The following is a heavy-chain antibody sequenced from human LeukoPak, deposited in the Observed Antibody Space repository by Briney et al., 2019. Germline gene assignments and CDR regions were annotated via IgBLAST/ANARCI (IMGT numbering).Heavy chain of an antibody. CDR3: ARRDLLTGTFDY. CDR1: GFTFSSYE. CDR2: ISSSGSTI. J-gene: IGHJ4*02. Sequence: GGSLRLSSAASGFTFSSYEMNWVRQAPGTGPEWVSYISSSGSTIYYADSVKGRFTISRDNAKNSLYLQMNSLRAEDTAVYYCARRDLLTGTFDYWGQGTLVTVSS. V-gene: IGHV3-48*03. D-gene: IGHD1-20*01.